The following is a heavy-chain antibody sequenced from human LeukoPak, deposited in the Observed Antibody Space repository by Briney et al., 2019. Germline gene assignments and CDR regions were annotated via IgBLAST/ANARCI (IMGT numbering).Heavy chain of an antibody. CDR1: GFTFSSYS. D-gene: IGHD1-1*01. Sequence: PGGSLRLSCAASGFTFSSYSMNWVRQAPGKGLEWVSSISSSSSYIYYADSVKGRFTISRDNAKNSLYLQMTSLRAEDTAVCYCARDLGEGYDKWGQGTLVIVSS. CDR2: ISSSSSYI. V-gene: IGHV3-21*04. CDR3: ARDLGEGYDK. J-gene: IGHJ4*02.